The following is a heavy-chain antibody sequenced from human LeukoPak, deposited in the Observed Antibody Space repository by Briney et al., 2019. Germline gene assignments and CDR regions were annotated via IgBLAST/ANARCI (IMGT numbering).Heavy chain of an antibody. CDR3: ARGRQDVTMIVVVMTAVSYYLDV. Sequence: SETLSLTCAVYGGSFSGYYWTWIRQTPEEGLEWIGEMNPSGSTSYNPSLKSRVTISVDTSKNQFSLKLSSVTAADTAVYYCARGRQDVTMIVVVMTAVSYYLDVWGKGTTVTVSS. V-gene: IGHV4-34*01. D-gene: IGHD3-22*01. CDR1: GGSFSGYY. CDR2: MNPSGST. J-gene: IGHJ6*03.